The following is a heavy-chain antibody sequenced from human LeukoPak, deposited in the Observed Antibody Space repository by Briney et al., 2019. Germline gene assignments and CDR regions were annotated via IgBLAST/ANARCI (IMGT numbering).Heavy chain of an antibody. CDR1: GFTFSSYA. D-gene: IGHD3-10*01. J-gene: IGHJ4*02. CDR3: ARVMVRGNYFDY. Sequence: GGSLRLSCAASGFTFSSYAMSWVRQAPGKGLEWVSSISSSSSYIYYADSVKGRFTISRDNAKNSLYLQMNSLRAEDTAVYYCARVMVRGNYFDYWGQGTLVTVSS. V-gene: IGHV3-21*01. CDR2: ISSSSSYI.